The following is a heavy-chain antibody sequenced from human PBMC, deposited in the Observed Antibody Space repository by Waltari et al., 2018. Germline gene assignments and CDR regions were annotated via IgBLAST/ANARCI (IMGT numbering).Heavy chain of an antibody. J-gene: IGHJ4*02. CDR1: GFTFDDYA. CDR2: ISWNSSSI. V-gene: IGHV3-9*01. CDR3: AKDELYDSSGYFDY. Sequence: EVQLVESGGGLVQPGRSLRLSCAASGFTFDDYAMHWVRQAPGKGLEWVSGISWNSSSIGDADSVNGRFTISRDNAKNSLYLQMNSLRAEDTALYYCAKDELYDSSGYFDYWGQGTLVTVSS. D-gene: IGHD3-22*01.